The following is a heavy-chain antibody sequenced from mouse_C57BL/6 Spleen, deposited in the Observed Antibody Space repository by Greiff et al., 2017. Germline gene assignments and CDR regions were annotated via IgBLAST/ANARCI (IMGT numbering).Heavy chain of an antibody. CDR2: ISSGSSTI. CDR1: GFTFSDYG. V-gene: IGHV5-17*01. D-gene: IGHD2-5*01. CDR3: ARRAYYSNRDWDFDV. Sequence: EVKVEESGGGLVKPGGSLKLSCAASGFTFSDYGMHWVRQAPEKGLEWVAYISSGSSTIYYADTVKGRFTISRDNAKNTLFLQMTSLRSEDTAMYYCARRAYYSNRDWDFDVWGTGTTVTVSS. J-gene: IGHJ1*03.